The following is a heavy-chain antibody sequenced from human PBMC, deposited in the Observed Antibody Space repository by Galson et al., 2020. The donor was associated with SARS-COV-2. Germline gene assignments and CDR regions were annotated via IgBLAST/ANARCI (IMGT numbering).Heavy chain of an antibody. D-gene: IGHD6-13*01. CDR1: GFTFSDYY. CDR2: ISSSSSYT. Sequence: GESLKISCAASGFTFSDYYMSWLRQAPGKGLEWVSYISSSSSYTNYANSVKGRFTISRDNAKHSLYLQMNSLRAEDTAVYYCARGLGIAGAVTHYEFGMDVWVRGTTVTGSS. CDR3: ARGLGIAGAVTHYEFGMDV. V-gene: IGHV3-11*06. J-gene: IGHJ6*01.